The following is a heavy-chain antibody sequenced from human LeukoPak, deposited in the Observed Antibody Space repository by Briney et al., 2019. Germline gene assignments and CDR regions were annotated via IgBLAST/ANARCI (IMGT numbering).Heavy chain of an antibody. CDR2: ISSSSSYI. CDR3: ARDLPTAAAGIDY. J-gene: IGHJ4*02. D-gene: IGHD6-13*01. Sequence: PGGSLRLSCAASGFTFSSYSMNWVRQAPGKGLEWVSSISSSSSYIYYADSVKGRFTISRDNAKNSLYLQMNSLRAEDTAVYYCARDLPTAAAGIDYWGQGTLVTVSS. CDR1: GFTFSSYS. V-gene: IGHV3-21*01.